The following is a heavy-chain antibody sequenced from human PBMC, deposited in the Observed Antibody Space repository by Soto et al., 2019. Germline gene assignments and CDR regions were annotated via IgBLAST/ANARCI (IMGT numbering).Heavy chain of an antibody. D-gene: IGHD3-22*01. CDR2: IIPIFGTA. Sequence: SVKVSCKASGCTFSSNAISWARQAPGQGLEWMGGIIPIFGTANYAQKFQGRVTITPDKSTSTAYMELSSLSSEDTAVYYCARDRYYYDSSGYYYQKDYWRQGTLVTVSS. CDR1: GCTFSSNA. V-gene: IGHV1-69*06. CDR3: ARDRYYYDSSGYYYQKDY. J-gene: IGHJ4*02.